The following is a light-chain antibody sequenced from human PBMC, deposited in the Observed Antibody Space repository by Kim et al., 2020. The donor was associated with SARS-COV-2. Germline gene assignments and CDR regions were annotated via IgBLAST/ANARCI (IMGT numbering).Light chain of an antibody. CDR1: NVESKS. J-gene: IGLJ2*01. CDR3: QVWDSISDHVI. V-gene: IGLV3-21*04. Sequence: APGGTYWITCGGDNVESKSVHWYQQKPGQAPVLVISHDTGRPSGIPERFSGSNSGNTATLTITRVEAGDEADYFCQVWDSISDHVIFGGGTQLTVL. CDR2: HDT.